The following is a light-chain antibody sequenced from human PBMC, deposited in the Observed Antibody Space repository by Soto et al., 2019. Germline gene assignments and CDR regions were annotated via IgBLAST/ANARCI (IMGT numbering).Light chain of an antibody. V-gene: IGLV2-14*01. Sequence: QSALTQPASVSGSPGQSITISCTGTSSDVGGYKYVSWYQQHPDKAPKLIIFEVSNRPSGISSRFSGSKYGNTASLTISGLQAEDEADYYCASYTRSSTSVIFGRGTKLTVL. J-gene: IGLJ2*01. CDR1: SSDVGGYKY. CDR3: ASYTRSSTSVI. CDR2: EVS.